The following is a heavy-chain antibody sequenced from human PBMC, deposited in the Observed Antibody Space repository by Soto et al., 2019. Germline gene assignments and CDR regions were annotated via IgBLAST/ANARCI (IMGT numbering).Heavy chain of an antibody. J-gene: IGHJ4*02. D-gene: IGHD3-22*01. CDR3: AREGYYYDSSGSYYYFDY. V-gene: IGHV3-33*01. CDR1: GFTFSSYG. Sequence: PGGSLRLSCAASGFTFSSYGMHWVRQAPGKGLEWVAVIWYDGSNKYYADSVKGRFTISRDNSKNTLYLQMNSLRAEDTAVYYCAREGYYYDSSGSYYYFDYWGQGTLVTVSS. CDR2: IWYDGSNK.